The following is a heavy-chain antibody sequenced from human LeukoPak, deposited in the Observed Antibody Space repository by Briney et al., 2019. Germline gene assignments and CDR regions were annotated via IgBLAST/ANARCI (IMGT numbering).Heavy chain of an antibody. V-gene: IGHV4-30-2*01. CDR1: GGSISSGGYS. J-gene: IGHJ4*02. CDR2: IYHSGST. D-gene: IGHD3-22*01. Sequence: PSETLSPTCAVSGGSISSGGYSWSWIRQPPGKGLEWIGYIYHSGSTNYNPSLKSRVTISVDSSKNQFSLKLSSVTAADTAVYYCARHDDSSGYYIPGFDYWGQGTLVTVSS. CDR3: ARHDDSSGYYIPGFDY.